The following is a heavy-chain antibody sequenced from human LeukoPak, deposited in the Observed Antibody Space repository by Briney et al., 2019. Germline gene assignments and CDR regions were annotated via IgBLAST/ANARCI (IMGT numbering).Heavy chain of an antibody. CDR3: AGTLLYYYDSSGLHP. CDR1: GFTFSSYS. Sequence: GGSLRLSCAASGFTFSSYSMNWVRQAPGKGLEWVSYISSSSSTIYYADSVKGRFTISRDNAKNSLYLQMNSLRAEDTAVYYCAGTLLYYYDSSGLHPWGQGTLVTVSS. J-gene: IGHJ5*02. CDR2: ISSSSSTI. V-gene: IGHV3-48*01. D-gene: IGHD3-22*01.